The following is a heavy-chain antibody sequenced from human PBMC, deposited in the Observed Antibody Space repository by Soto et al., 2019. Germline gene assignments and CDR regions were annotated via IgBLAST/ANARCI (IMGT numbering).Heavy chain of an antibody. V-gene: IGHV3-33*01. CDR1: GFTFSSYG. CDR3: ARGDYDFWSGSNTHDAFDI. D-gene: IGHD3-3*01. Sequence: GGSLRLSCAASGFTFSSYGMHWVRQAPGKGLEWVAVFWYDGSNKYYADSVKGRFTISRDNSKNTLYLQMNSLRAEDTAVYYCARGDYDFWSGSNTHDAFDIWGQGTMVTVSS. J-gene: IGHJ3*02. CDR2: FWYDGSNK.